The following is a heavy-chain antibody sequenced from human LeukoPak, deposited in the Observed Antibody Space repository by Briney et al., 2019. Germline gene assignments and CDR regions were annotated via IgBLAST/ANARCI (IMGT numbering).Heavy chain of an antibody. CDR2: ISYDGSNK. D-gene: IGHD3-22*01. J-gene: IGHJ6*02. CDR3: AKETYYYDSSGYGYGMDV. V-gene: IGHV3-30*18. Sequence: PGGSLRLSCAASGFTFSSYGMHWVRQAPGKGLEWVAVISYDGSNKYYADSVKGRFTISRDNSKNTLYLQMNSLRAEDTAVYYCAKETYYYDSSGYGYGMDVWGQGTTVTVSS. CDR1: GFTFSSYG.